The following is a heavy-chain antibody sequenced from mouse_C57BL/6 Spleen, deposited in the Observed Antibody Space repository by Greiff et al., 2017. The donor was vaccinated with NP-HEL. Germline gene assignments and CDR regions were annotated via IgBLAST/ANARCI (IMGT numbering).Heavy chain of an antibody. Sequence: DVKLVESGGGLVKPGGSLKLSCAASGFTFSSYAMSWVRQTPEKRLEWVATISDGGSYTYYPDNVKGRFTISRDNAKNNLYLQRSHLKSDDTAMYYCARDRGLPYFDYWGQGTTLTVAS. CDR1: GFTFSSYA. CDR3: ARDRGLPYFDY. J-gene: IGHJ2*01. CDR2: ISDGGSYT. D-gene: IGHD2-4*01. V-gene: IGHV5-4*01.